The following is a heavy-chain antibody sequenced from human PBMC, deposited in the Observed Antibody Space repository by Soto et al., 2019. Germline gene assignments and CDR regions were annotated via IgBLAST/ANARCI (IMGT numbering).Heavy chain of an antibody. V-gene: IGHV4-31*03. CDR1: GGSISSGGYY. CDR2: IYYSGST. J-gene: IGHJ6*02. D-gene: IGHD3-10*01. Sequence: QVQLQESGPGLVKPSQTLSLTCTVSGGSISSGGYYWSWIRQHPGKGLEWIGYIYYSGSTYYNPSXXXRVTISVDTSXXQXSXXLSSVTAADTAVYYCARDRLWFGELWAVDYYGMDVWGQGTTVTVSS. CDR3: ARDRLWFGELWAVDYYGMDV.